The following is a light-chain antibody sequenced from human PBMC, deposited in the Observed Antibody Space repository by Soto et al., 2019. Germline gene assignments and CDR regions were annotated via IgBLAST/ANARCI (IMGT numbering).Light chain of an antibody. V-gene: IGLV1-40*01. CDR3: QSFDSSLTGLI. CDR1: NSNIGAGSG. CDR2: ANT. Sequence: QSVLTQPPSVSGAPGQRVTISCTGNNSNIGAGSGVNWYQQFPNRAPKLLIYANTHRPSGVPDRFSGSTSATSASLAITGLQTQDEDDYYCQSFDSSLTGLIFGGGTKLTVL. J-gene: IGLJ2*01.